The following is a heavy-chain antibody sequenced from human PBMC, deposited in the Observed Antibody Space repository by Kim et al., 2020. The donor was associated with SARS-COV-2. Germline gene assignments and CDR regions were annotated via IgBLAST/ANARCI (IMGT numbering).Heavy chain of an antibody. V-gene: IGHV3-7*01. Sequence: GGSLRLSCSASGFTFSYYIMSWVRQPPGKGLEWIGNINEDGSQTYYIESVKGRFTISRDNAKNPFYLQMNSPRGDDTGLYYCVRDEGQGRYINYSFDCWGQGPLVSVSS. CDR2: INEDGSQT. J-gene: IGHJ4*02. CDR1: GFTFSYYI. D-gene: IGHD4-4*01. CDR3: VRDEGQGRYINYSFDC.